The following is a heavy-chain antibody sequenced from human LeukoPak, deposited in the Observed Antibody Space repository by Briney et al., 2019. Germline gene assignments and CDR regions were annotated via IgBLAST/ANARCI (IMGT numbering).Heavy chain of an antibody. J-gene: IGHJ6*03. CDR3: ARSNGGYDYNYYYYYMDV. CDR2: ISAYNGNT. D-gene: IGHD5-12*01. CDR1: GYTFTSYG. Sequence: ASVKVSCKASGYTFTSYGISWVRQAPGQGLEWMGWISAYNGNTNYAQKLQGRVTMTTDTSTSTAYMELSSLRSEDTAVYYCARSNGGYDYNYYYYYMDVWGKGTTVTVSS. V-gene: IGHV1-18*01.